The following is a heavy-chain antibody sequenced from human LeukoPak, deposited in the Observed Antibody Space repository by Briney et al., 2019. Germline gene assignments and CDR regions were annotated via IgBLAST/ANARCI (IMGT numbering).Heavy chain of an antibody. D-gene: IGHD3-9*01. CDR3: AKSANYDILTGYRYFDY. CDR2: ISGSGGST. V-gene: IGHV3-23*01. J-gene: IGHJ4*02. Sequence: GGSLRLSCAASGFTFSSYAMSWVRQAPGKGLEWVSAISGSGGSTYYADSAKGRFTISRDNSKNTLYLQMNSLRAEDTAVYYCAKSANYDILTGYRYFDYWGQGTLVTVSS. CDR1: GFTFSSYA.